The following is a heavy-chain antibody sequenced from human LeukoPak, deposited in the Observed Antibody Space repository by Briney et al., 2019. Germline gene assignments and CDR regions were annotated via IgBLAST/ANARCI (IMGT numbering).Heavy chain of an antibody. D-gene: IGHD3-22*01. CDR2: ISYDGSNK. J-gene: IGHJ3*02. V-gene: IGHV3-30*01. CDR3: ARAKTGYYDSSGYWSAFDI. Sequence: GGSLRLSCAASGFTFSSYAMHWVRQAPGKGLEWVAVISYDGSNKYYADSVKGRFTISRDNSKNTLYLQMNSLRAEDTAVYYCARAKTGYYDSSGYWSAFDIWGQGTMVTVSS. CDR1: GFTFSSYA.